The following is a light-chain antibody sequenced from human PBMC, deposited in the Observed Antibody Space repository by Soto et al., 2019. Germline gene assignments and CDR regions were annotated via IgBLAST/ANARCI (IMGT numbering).Light chain of an antibody. Sequence: ELVLTQSPGTLSLSPGESATLSCRASHFVASSYVAWYQQKPGQAPRLLIYGASSRATGIPDRFSGSGSGADFSLTISRLEPEDFAVYYCLQFDNSPLYTFGQGTKVDIK. CDR2: GAS. J-gene: IGKJ2*01. CDR3: LQFDNSPLYT. V-gene: IGKV3-20*01. CDR1: HFVASSY.